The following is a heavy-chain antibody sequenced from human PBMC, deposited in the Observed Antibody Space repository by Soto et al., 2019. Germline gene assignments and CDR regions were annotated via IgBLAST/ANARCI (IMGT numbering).Heavy chain of an antibody. CDR2: ISSSGRTT. J-gene: IGHJ4*02. D-gene: IGHD1-20*01. V-gene: IGHV3-48*03. CDR3: ARSGYNWNDGARGYFDY. CDR1: GFTFSSYE. Sequence: EVQLVESGGGLVQPGGSLRLSCAASGFTFSSYEMNWVRQAPGKGLEWVSYISSSGRTTYYADSVKGRFTVSRDNAKNSLYLQMNSLRAEDTAVYYCARSGYNWNDGARGYFDYWGQGTLVTVSS.